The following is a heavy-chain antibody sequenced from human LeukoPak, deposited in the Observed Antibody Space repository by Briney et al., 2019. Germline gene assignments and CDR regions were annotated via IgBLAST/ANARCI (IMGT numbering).Heavy chain of an antibody. D-gene: IGHD6-6*01. J-gene: IGHJ6*03. V-gene: IGHV3-21*04. CDR1: GFSFSSYT. CDR2: ISGSGSYI. CDR3: ARAIAARPDYYYMDV. Sequence: GGSLRLSCAASGFSFSSYTMNWVRQAPGKGLECVSSISGSGSYIFYADSLKGRFTISRDNAKNSLYLQMNSLRAEDTALYCCARAIAARPDYYYMDVWGKGTTVTVSS.